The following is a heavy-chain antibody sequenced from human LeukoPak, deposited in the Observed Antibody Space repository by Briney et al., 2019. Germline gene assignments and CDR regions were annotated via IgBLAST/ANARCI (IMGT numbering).Heavy chain of an antibody. CDR1: GGSISSGGYY. CDR3: ARVLTWYSSYYFDY. D-gene: IGHD6-19*01. Sequence: PSETLSLTCTVSGGSISSGGYYWSWIRQHPGKGLECIGYIYYSGSTNYNPSLKSRVTISVDTSKNQFSLKLSSVTAADTAVYYCARVLTWYSSYYFDYWGQGTLVTVSS. J-gene: IGHJ4*02. V-gene: IGHV4-61*08. CDR2: IYYSGST.